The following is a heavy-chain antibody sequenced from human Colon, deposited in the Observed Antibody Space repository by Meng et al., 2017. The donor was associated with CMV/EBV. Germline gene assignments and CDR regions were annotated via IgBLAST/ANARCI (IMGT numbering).Heavy chain of an antibody. J-gene: IGHJ4*02. D-gene: IGHD3-16*01. CDR2: INLWNGNI. CDR1: GYTFNKHG. V-gene: IGHV1-18*01. Sequence: ASVKVSCKASGYTFNKHGINWVRQAPGQGLEWMGWINLWNGNIEYAQKFQGRITLTTDESTSTVYMELRSLTSDDTAVYYCARDLFSPGGNSCFDYWGQGTVVTVS. CDR3: ARDLFSPGGNSCFDY.